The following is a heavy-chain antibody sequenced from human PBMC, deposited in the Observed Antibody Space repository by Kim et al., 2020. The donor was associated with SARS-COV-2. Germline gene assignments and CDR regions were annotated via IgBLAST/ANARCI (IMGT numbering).Heavy chain of an antibody. V-gene: IGHV3-23*01. Sequence: GGSLRLSCAASGFTFSAYAMSWVRQAPGKGLEWVSAISGSGDNTFYAGTLKGRFTVSRDNSKNTLYLQMNSLRAEDTAVYYCENVLTYWYFDLWGRGALVTVSS. CDR3: ENVLTYWYFDL. CDR2: ISGSGDNT. D-gene: IGHD1-20*01. CDR1: GFTFSAYA. J-gene: IGHJ2*01.